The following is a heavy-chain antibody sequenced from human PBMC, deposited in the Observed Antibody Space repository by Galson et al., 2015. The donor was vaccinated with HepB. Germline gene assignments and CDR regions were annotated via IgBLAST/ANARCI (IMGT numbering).Heavy chain of an antibody. V-gene: IGHV3-30*18. CDR2: ISYDGSKK. Sequence: SLRLSCAASGFTFNTSGLTFSTSGMHWVRQAPGKGLEWVAVISYDGSKKYYEDSVKGRFTISRDNSKNTVYLQMNSLGPEDTAVYYCVKLLGSLVAGAFDIWGQGTMVTVS. J-gene: IGHJ3*02. CDR3: VKLLGSLVAGAFDI. D-gene: IGHD5-12*01. CDR1: GFTFNTSGLTFSTSG.